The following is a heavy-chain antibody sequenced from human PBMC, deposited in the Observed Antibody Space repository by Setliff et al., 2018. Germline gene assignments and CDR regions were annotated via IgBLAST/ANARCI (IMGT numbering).Heavy chain of an antibody. D-gene: IGHD1-26*01. CDR2: IYTSGTT. V-gene: IGHV4-61*02. CDR1: GASLSSGSYY. J-gene: IGHJ4*02. CDR3: ARDNTIVGATDY. Sequence: PSETLSLTCTVSGASLSSGSYYWSWIRQSAGKGLEWIGRIYTSGTTVYNPSLKGRVTISADTSTNHFSLKLTSVTAADTAVYYCARDNTIVGATDYWGQGALVTVSS.